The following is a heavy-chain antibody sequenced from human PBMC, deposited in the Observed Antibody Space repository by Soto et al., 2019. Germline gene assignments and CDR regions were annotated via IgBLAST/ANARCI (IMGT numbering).Heavy chain of an antibody. Sequence: GGSLRLSCTASAFSFGDYAMNWFRQAPGKGLEWIGFIRSKTYGGTAEYAASVKGRFIISRDDSKSLTYLQINSLETEDTAVYYCARRNCIGATCYSSGNWFDPWGQGTLVTVS. V-gene: IGHV3-49*03. J-gene: IGHJ5*02. D-gene: IGHD2-15*01. CDR3: ARRNCIGATCYSSGNWFDP. CDR2: IRSKTYGGTA. CDR1: AFSFGDYA.